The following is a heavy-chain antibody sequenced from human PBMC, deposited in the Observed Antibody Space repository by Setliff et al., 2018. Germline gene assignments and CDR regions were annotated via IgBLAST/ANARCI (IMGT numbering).Heavy chain of an antibody. J-gene: IGHJ3*01. CDR1: GFILRNYG. CDR3: GRDDDSTSHYSILNF. D-gene: IGHD3-22*01. Sequence: LRLSCAASGFILRNYGVHWVRQAPGKGLEWVAVFWADGNRRFYADSVKGRFTVSRDLSMNTVFLQMDSLRAEDTAVYYCGRDDDSTSHYSILNFWGQGTMVTVSS. V-gene: IGHV3-33*08. CDR2: FWADGNRR.